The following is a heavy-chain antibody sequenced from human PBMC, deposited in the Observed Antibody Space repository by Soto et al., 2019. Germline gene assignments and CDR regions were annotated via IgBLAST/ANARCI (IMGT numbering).Heavy chain of an antibody. D-gene: IGHD6-19*01. V-gene: IGHV3-23*01. CDR3: AKVRESEVGAVAEQHAFDI. CDR1: GFTFSSYA. J-gene: IGHJ3*02. CDR2: ISGSGGST. Sequence: GGSLRLSCAASGFTFSSYAMSWVRQAPGKGLEWVSAISGSGGSTYYADSVKGRFTISRDNSKNTLYLQMNSLRAEDTAVYYCAKVRESEVGAVAEQHAFDIWGQGTMVTVSS.